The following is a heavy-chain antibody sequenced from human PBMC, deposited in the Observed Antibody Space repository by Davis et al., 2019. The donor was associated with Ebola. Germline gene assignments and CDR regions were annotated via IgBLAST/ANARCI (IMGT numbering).Heavy chain of an antibody. CDR2: LGLGADT. Sequence: GESLKISCAASGFIFSSYVMSWVRQAPGKGLEWVSTLGLGADTYYADSVKGRFTISRDNSQNTLHLQLSSLSAEDTAMYYCAKGPVYHESSGPPGDYWGRGTLVTVSS. D-gene: IGHD3-22*01. CDR3: AKGPVYHESSGPPGDY. V-gene: IGHV3-23*01. J-gene: IGHJ4*02. CDR1: GFIFSSYV.